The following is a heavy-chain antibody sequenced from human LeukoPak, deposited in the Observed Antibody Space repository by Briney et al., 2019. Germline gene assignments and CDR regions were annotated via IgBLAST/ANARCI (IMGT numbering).Heavy chain of an antibody. V-gene: IGHV3-48*02. CDR3: VRDNVWAFHY. CDR2: INHDSEKI. Sequence: GGSLRLSCAASGFSFSSFVMSWVRQAPGKGLEWVSYINHDSEKIFYADSVKGRFTISRDNVDNSLYLQMNSLRDEDTALYYCVRDNVWAFHYWGQGTLVTVSS. D-gene: IGHD2-8*01. J-gene: IGHJ4*02. CDR1: GFSFSSFV.